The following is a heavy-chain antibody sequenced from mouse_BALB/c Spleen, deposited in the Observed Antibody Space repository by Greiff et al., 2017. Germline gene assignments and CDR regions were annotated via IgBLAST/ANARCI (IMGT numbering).Heavy chain of an antibody. CDR2: IDPSDSET. CDR3: ARRVYYAMDY. CDR1: GYSFTSYW. V-gene: IGHV1S126*01. Sequence: VNVVESGPQLVRPGASVKISCKASGYSFTSYWMHWVKQRPGQGLEWIGMIDPSDSETRLNQKFKDKATLTVDKSSSTAYMQLSSPTSEDSAVYYCARRVYYAMDYWGQGTSVTVSS. J-gene: IGHJ4*01.